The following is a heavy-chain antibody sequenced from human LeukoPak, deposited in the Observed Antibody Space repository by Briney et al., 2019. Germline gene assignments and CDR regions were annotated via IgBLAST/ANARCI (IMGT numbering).Heavy chain of an antibody. D-gene: IGHD7-27*01. CDR1: GGSFSGYY. CDR2: INHSGST. Sequence: SETLSLTCAVYGGSFSGYYWSWIRQPPGKGLEWIGEINHSGSTNYNPSLKSRVTISVDTSKNQFSLKLSSVTAADTAVYYCARAPIGTYWGSLDYWGQGTLVTVSS. J-gene: IGHJ4*02. CDR3: ARAPIGTYWGSLDY. V-gene: IGHV4-34*01.